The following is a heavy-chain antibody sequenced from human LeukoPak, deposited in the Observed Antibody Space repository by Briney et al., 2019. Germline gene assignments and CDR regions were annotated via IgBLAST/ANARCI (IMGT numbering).Heavy chain of an antibody. D-gene: IGHD3-22*01. J-gene: IGHJ4*02. Sequence: PGRSLRLSCAASGFTFDDYAMHWVRQAPGKGLEWVSGISWNSGSIGYADSVKGRFTISRDNAKNSLYLRMNSLRAEDMALYYCAKGGHYYDSSGPLFDYWGQGTLVTVSS. CDR2: ISWNSGSI. CDR1: GFTFDDYA. V-gene: IGHV3-9*03. CDR3: AKGGHYYDSSGPLFDY.